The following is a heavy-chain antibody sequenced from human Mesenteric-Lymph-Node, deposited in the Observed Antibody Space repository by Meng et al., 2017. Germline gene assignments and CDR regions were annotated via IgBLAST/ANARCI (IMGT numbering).Heavy chain of an antibody. CDR3: ATGNDSSGYMTQFDY. Sequence: SVKVSCKTSGFTFSSSAIQWVRQARGQRLEWIGWIVVGSGNTNYAQKFQGRVTMTEDTSTDTAYMELSSLRSEDTAVYYCATGNDSSGYMTQFDYWGQGTRVTVSS. V-gene: IGHV1-58*02. J-gene: IGHJ4*02. CDR1: GFTFSSSA. D-gene: IGHD3-22*01. CDR2: IVVGSGNT.